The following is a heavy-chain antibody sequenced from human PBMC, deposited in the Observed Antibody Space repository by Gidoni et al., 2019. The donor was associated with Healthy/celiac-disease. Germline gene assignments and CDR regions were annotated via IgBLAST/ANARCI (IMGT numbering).Heavy chain of an antibody. Sequence: QVQLVQSGAEVKKPGASVKVSCKASGYTFTSYGIRWGRQAPGQGLEWMGWISAYNGNTNYAQKLQGRVTMTTDTSTSTAYMELRSLRSDDTAVYYCATPRVLNDYVWGSYRYTSGDYWGQGTLVTVSS. V-gene: IGHV1-18*01. D-gene: IGHD3-16*02. CDR3: ATPRVLNDYVWGSYRYTSGDY. CDR2: ISAYNGNT. J-gene: IGHJ4*02. CDR1: GYTFTSYG.